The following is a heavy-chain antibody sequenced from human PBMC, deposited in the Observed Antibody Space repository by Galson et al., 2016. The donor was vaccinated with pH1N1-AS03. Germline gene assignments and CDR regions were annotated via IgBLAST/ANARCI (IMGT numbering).Heavy chain of an antibody. CDR1: GFTFSNYV. D-gene: IGHD1-26*01. Sequence: SLRLSCAASGFTFSNYVINWARQAPGRGLEWVSSITSSTKYIYYADPVKGRFTISRDNAKNSLFLQMNRLRAEDTAVYYCAREMGVTTFDYWGQGTLVTVSS. CDR3: AREMGVTTFDY. J-gene: IGHJ4*02. CDR2: ITSSTKYI. V-gene: IGHV3-21*01.